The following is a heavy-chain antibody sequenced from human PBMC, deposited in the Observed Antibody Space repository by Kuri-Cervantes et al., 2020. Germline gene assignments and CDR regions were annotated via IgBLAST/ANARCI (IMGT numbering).Heavy chain of an antibody. Sequence: GESLKISCAASGFTVSSNYMSWVRQAPGKGLEWVSVIYSGGSTYYADSVKGRFTISRDNSKNTLYLQMDSLRAEDTAVYYCAREADTAMAHDAFDIWGQGTMVTVSS. CDR2: IYSGGST. V-gene: IGHV3-66*01. CDR3: AREADTAMAHDAFDI. CDR1: GFTVSSNY. J-gene: IGHJ3*02. D-gene: IGHD5-18*01.